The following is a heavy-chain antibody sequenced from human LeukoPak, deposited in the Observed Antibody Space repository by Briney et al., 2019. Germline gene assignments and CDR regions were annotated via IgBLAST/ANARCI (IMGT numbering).Heavy chain of an antibody. D-gene: IGHD3-10*01. CDR3: YYASGSYP. J-gene: IGHJ5*02. Sequence: GGSLRLSCAASGFTFSSNYMSWVRQAPGKGLEWGSLIYTGGSTYYADSVKGRFIISRDNSKNTVYLQMNSLRVEDTSVYYCYYASGSYPWGQGTLVTVSS. CDR1: GFTFSSNY. CDR2: IYTGGST. V-gene: IGHV3-66*01.